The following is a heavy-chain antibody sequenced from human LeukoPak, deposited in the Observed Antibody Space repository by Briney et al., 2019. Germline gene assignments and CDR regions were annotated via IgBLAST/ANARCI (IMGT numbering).Heavy chain of an antibody. Sequence: ASVKVSCKASGYTFTSYYMHWVRQAPGQGLEWMGIINPSGGSTSYAQKFQGRVTITADKSTSTAYMELSSLRSGDTAVYYCARGMTTVTSFRVLLGPFDYWGQGTLVTVSS. V-gene: IGHV1-46*01. D-gene: IGHD4-17*01. CDR2: INPSGGST. CDR3: ARGMTTVTSFRVLLGPFDY. CDR1: GYTFTSYY. J-gene: IGHJ4*02.